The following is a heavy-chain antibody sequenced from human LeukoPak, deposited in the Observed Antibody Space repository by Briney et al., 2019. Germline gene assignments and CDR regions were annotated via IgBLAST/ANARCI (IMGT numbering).Heavy chain of an antibody. CDR2: IKSKTNGGTT. Sequence: GGSLRLSCAVSGFVFSDAWMSWVHQAPGKGLEWVGRIKSKTNGGTTDYAAPVKGRFSISRDDSKNTLFLQMYSLRTVDTGVYYCSTMSAIFGVVIPDYWGQGTLVTVSS. D-gene: IGHD3-3*01. CDR3: STMSAIFGVVIPDY. CDR1: GFVFSDAW. J-gene: IGHJ4*02. V-gene: IGHV3-15*01.